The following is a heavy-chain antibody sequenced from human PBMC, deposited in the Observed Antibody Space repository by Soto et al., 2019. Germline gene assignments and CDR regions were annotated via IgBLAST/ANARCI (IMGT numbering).Heavy chain of an antibody. CDR1: GFTFSDYY. Sequence: PGGSLRLSCAASGFTFSDYYMSWIRQAPGKGLEWVSYISSSGSTIYYADSVKGRFTISRDNAKNSLYLQMNSLRAEDTAVYYCARSKLRFLEWLPQDYYGMDVWGQGTTVTVSS. CDR3: ARSKLRFLEWLPQDYYGMDV. J-gene: IGHJ6*02. V-gene: IGHV3-11*01. CDR2: ISSSGSTI. D-gene: IGHD3-3*01.